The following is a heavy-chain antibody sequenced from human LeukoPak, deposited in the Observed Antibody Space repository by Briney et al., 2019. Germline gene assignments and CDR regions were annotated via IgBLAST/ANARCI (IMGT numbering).Heavy chain of an antibody. CDR1: GYTFTGYY. CDR2: INPNSGGT. D-gene: IGHD3-10*01. J-gene: IGHJ4*02. Sequence: ASVKISCKASGYTFTGYYMHWVRQAPGQGLEWMGWINPNSGGTNYAQKFQGRVTMTRDTSISTAYMELSRLRSDDTAVYYCARGPLWSPSATTWPDDYWGQGTLVTVSS. V-gene: IGHV1-2*02. CDR3: ARGPLWSPSATTWPDDY.